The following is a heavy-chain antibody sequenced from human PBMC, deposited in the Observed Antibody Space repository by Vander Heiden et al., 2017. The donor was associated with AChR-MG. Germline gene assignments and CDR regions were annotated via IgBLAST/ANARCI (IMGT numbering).Heavy chain of an antibody. CDR3: AKDMRSGSYPDYYYGMDV. Sequence: EVQLVESGGGWVQPGRSLRLSCAASGFTFDDYAMHWVRQAPGKGLEWVSGISWNSGSIGYADSVKGRFTISRDNAKNSLYLQMNSLRAEDTALYYCAKDMRSGSYPDYYYGMDVWGQGTTVTVSS. D-gene: IGHD1-26*01. CDR1: GFTFDDYA. J-gene: IGHJ6*02. CDR2: ISWNSGSI. V-gene: IGHV3-9*01.